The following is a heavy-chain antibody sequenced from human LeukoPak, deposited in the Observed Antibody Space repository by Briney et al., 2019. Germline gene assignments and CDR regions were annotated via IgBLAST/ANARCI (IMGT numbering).Heavy chain of an antibody. Sequence: PSETLSLTCTVSGGSISSSSYYWGWIRQPPGKGLEWIGSISYTGSTYYNPSLKSRVTISVGTSKNQFSLKLSSVTAADTAVYYCARLTKDGDYGVGTFDYWGQGTLVTVSS. D-gene: IGHD4-17*01. CDR2: ISYTGST. V-gene: IGHV4-39*01. CDR3: ARLTKDGDYGVGTFDY. CDR1: GGSISSSSYY. J-gene: IGHJ4*02.